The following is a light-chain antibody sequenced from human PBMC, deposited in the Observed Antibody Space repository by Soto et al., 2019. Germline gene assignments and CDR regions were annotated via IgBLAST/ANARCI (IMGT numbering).Light chain of an antibody. Sequence: EIVLTQSPGTLSLSPGERATLSCRASQTVSSNYLAWYQQKPGQAPRLLIYAASTRATGIPDRFSGSGSGTDFTLSISRLEPEDFAVYYCQLYGTSPKPFGQGTMVEIK. CDR2: AAS. V-gene: IGKV3-20*01. J-gene: IGKJ1*01. CDR1: QTVSSNY. CDR3: QLYGTSPKP.